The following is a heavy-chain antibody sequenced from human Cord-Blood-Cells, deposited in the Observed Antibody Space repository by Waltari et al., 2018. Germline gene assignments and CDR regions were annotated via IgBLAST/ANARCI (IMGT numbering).Heavy chain of an antibody. J-gene: IGHJ4*02. CDR2: IYSGGST. V-gene: IGHV3-53*01. CDR1: GFTVSSNY. Sequence: EVQLVESGGGLIQPGGSLRLSCAASGFTVSSNYMSWFRQAPGKGLEWVSVIYSGGSTYYADSVKGRFTSSRDNSKNTLYLQMNSLRAEDTAVYYCASGTAFGIAAAGPFDYWGQGTLVTVSS. CDR3: ASGTAFGIAAAGPFDY. D-gene: IGHD6-13*01.